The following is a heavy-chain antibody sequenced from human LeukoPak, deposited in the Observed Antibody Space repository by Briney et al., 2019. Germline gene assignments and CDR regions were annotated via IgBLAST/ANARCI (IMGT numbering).Heavy chain of an antibody. CDR3: AKDGMVRGVIIPHYFDY. CDR1: GFTFSSYA. CDR2: ISGSGGST. J-gene: IGHJ4*02. D-gene: IGHD3-10*01. V-gene: IGHV3-23*01. Sequence: GGSLRLSCAASGFTFSSYAMSWVRQAPGKGLEWVSAISGSGGSTYYADSVKGRFTISRDNSKNTLYLQMNSLRAEDTAVYYCAKDGMVRGVIIPHYFDYWGQGTLVTVSS.